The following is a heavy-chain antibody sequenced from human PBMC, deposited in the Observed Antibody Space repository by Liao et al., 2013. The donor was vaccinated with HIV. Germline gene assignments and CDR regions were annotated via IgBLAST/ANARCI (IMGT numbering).Heavy chain of an antibody. CDR2: IYTTGST. D-gene: IGHD6-19*01. J-gene: IGHJ3*02. CDR1: GGSIRSGSYY. CDR3: ARFWQWLVRRDAFDI. Sequence: QVQLQESGPGLVKPSQTLSLTCTVSGGSIRSGSYYWSWIRQPAGKGLEWIGRIYTTGSTNYNPSLKSRVTISIDTSKNQFSLRLTSVTAADTAVYYCARFWQWLVRRDAFDIWGQGTMVTVSS. V-gene: IGHV4-61*02.